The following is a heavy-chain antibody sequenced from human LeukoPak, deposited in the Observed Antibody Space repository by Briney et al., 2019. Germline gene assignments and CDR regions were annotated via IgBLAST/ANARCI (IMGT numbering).Heavy chain of an antibody. Sequence: ASVKVSCKASGGTFSSYAISWVRQAPGQGLEWMGRINPNSGATNYAQKFQGRVTMTRDTSISTAYMEFNGLRSDDTAVYYCARGIYSTDLYFYMDVWGKGTTVTVYS. CDR3: ARGIYSTDLYFYMDV. J-gene: IGHJ6*03. CDR1: GGTFSSYA. V-gene: IGHV1-2*02. CDR2: INPNSGAT. D-gene: IGHD2/OR15-2a*01.